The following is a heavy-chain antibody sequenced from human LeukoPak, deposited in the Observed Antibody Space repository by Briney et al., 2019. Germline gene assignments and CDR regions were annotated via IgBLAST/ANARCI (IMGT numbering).Heavy chain of an antibody. Sequence: GGSLRLSCAASGFIVRSSYMSWVRQAPGKGLEWVAFIRNDGSDKYYAVSVKGRFTISRDNSKNTLYLQMNSLRAEDTALYYCAKDRAFGQFLWGNDYWGQGTLVTVSS. CDR1: GFIVRSSY. D-gene: IGHD3-10*01. V-gene: IGHV3-30*02. CDR3: AKDRAFGQFLWGNDY. CDR2: IRNDGSDK. J-gene: IGHJ4*02.